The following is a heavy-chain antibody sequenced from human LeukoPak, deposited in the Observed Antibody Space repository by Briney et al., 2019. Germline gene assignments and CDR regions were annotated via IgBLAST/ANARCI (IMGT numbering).Heavy chain of an antibody. V-gene: IGHV3-7*03. D-gene: IGHD3-10*01. CDR1: GFTFSSYW. Sequence: GGSLRLSCAASGFTFSSYWMSWVRQAPGKGLEWVANIKQDGSERYYVDSVKGRFTISRDNAKNSLYLQMNSLRAEDTALYYCARFGDTMVRGVIVYNWFDPWGQGTLVTVSS. CDR3: ARFGDTMVRGVIVYNWFDP. J-gene: IGHJ5*02. CDR2: IKQDGSER.